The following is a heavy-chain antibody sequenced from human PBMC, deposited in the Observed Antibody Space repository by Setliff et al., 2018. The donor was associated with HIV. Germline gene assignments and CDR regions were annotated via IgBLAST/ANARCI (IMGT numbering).Heavy chain of an antibody. V-gene: IGHV1-69-2*01. D-gene: IGHD3-3*01. Sequence: ASVKVSCKASGYTFTDYYMHWVQQAPGKGLEWMGRVDPEDGETIYAEKFQGRVTITADTSTDTAYMELSSLRFDDTAMYYCVRGVQSPPHYSYYYMDVWGEGT. CDR2: VDPEDGET. CDR1: GYTFTDYY. CDR3: VRGVQSPPHYSYYYMDV. J-gene: IGHJ6*03.